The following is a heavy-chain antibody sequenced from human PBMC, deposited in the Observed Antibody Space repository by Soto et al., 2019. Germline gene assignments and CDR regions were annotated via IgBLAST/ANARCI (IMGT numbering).Heavy chain of an antibody. V-gene: IGHV3-15*01. J-gene: IGHJ4*02. CDR2: IKSKTDGGTT. CDR3: TTDGLYYDFWSGYSEFDY. Sequence: EVQLVESGGGLVKPGGSLRLSCAASGFTFSNAWMSWVRQAPGKGLEWVGRIKSKTDGGTTDYAAPVKGRFTISRDDSKNTLYLQMNSLKTEDTAVYYCTTDGLYYDFWSGYSEFDYWGQGTLVTVSS. D-gene: IGHD3-3*01. CDR1: GFTFSNAW.